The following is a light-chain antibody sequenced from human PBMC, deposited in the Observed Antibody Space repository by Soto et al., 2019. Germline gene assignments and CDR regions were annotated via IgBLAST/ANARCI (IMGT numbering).Light chain of an antibody. J-gene: IGLJ2*01. CDR3: ATWDDSLNGVV. CDR1: SSNIGGNT. V-gene: IGLV1-44*01. Sequence: QSVLTQPPSASGTPGQRVTISCSGSSSNIGGNTVNWYQQLPGTTTKLLIYSTNQRPSGVPDRFSGSKSGTSASLAISGLQSEDEADYYCATWDDSLNGVVFGGGTKVTVL. CDR2: STN.